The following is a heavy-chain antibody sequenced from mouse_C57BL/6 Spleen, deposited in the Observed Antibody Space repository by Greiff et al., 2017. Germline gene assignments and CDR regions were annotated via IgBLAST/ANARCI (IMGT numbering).Heavy chain of an antibody. V-gene: IGHV1-64*01. D-gene: IGHD1-1*01. CDR1: GYTFTSYW. J-gene: IGHJ4*01. CDR2: IHPNSGST. CDR3: ARNLFITTDYYAMDY. Sequence: QVQLKQPGAELVKPGASVKLSCKASGYTFTSYWMHWVKQRPGQGLEWIGMIHPNSGSTNYNEKFKSKATLTVDKSSSTAYMQLSSLTSEDSAVYFCARNLFITTDYYAMDYWGQGTSGTVSS.